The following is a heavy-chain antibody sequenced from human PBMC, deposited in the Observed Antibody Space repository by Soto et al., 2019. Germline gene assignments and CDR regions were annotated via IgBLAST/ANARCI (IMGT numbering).Heavy chain of an antibody. D-gene: IGHD3-10*01. V-gene: IGHV3-21*04. CDR1: GFTFSTYT. Sequence: PGGSLRLSCAASGFTFSTYTMSWVRQTPGKGLEWVSAITSTSTFVSYEDSVQGRFIISRGNAKNSLSLQMNSLRAADTAIYFCARVEAAHYFDSWGQGTLVTVSS. J-gene: IGHJ4*02. CDR2: ITSTSTFV. CDR3: ARVEAAHYFDS.